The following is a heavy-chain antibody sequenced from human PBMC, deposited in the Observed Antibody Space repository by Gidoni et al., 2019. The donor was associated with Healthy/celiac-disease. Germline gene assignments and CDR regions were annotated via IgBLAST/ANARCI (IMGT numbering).Heavy chain of an antibody. CDR3: AREAVAADILAAFDY. CDR2: ISYDGSNK. D-gene: IGHD3-9*01. CDR1: GFTFSSYA. Sequence: QVQLVESGGGVVQPGRSLRLYCAASGFTFSSYAMHWVRQAPGKGLEWVAVISYDGSNKYYADSVKGRFTISRDNSKNTLYLQMNSLRAEDTAVYYCAREAVAADILAAFDYWGQGTLVTVSS. J-gene: IGHJ4*02. V-gene: IGHV3-30-3*01.